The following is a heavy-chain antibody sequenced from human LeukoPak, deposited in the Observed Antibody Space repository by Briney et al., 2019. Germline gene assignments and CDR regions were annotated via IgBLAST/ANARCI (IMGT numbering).Heavy chain of an antibody. D-gene: IGHD6-13*01. CDR3: ARKYGAGTIYKPFDY. J-gene: IGHJ4*02. CDR2: IKQDGSEK. Sequence: GGSLRLSCAASEFTFSSYWMSWVRQAPGKGLEWVANIKQDGSEKYYVDSVKGRFTISRDNAKNSLYLQMNSLRAEDTAVYYCARKYGAGTIYKPFDYWGQGTLVTVSS. V-gene: IGHV3-7*01. CDR1: EFTFSSYW.